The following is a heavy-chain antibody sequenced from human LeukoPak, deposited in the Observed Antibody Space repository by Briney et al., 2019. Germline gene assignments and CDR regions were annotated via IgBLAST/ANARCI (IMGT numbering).Heavy chain of an antibody. V-gene: IGHV4-34*01. CDR1: GGSFSGYY. D-gene: IGHD1-26*01. CDR3: ARGRFVMGMVGATDDY. CDR2: INHSGST. Sequence: SETLSLTCAVYGGSFSGYYWSWIRQPPGKGLEWIGEINHSGSTNYSPSLKSRVTISVDTSKNQFYLKLSSVTAADTAVYYCARGRFVMGMVGATDDYWGQGTLVTVSS. J-gene: IGHJ4*02.